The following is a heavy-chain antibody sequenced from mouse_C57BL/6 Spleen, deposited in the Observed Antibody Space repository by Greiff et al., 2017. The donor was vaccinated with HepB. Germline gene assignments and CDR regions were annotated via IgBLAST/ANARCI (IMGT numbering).Heavy chain of an antibody. CDR2: INPYNGGT. J-gene: IGHJ2*01. V-gene: IGHV1-19*01. CDR3: ARRDVDY. D-gene: IGHD3-3*01. Sequence: DVKLVESGPVLVKPGASVKMSCKASGYTFTDYYMNWVKQSHGKSLEWIGVINPYNGGTSYNQKFKGKATLTVDKSSSTAYMELNSLTSEDSAVYYCARRDVDYWGQGTTLTVSS. CDR1: GYTFTDYY.